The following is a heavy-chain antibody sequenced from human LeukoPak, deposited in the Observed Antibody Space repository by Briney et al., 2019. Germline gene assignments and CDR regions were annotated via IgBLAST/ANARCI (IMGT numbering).Heavy chain of an antibody. V-gene: IGHV1-2*06. CDR1: GYTFTSYG. Sequence: ASVKVSCKASGYTFTSYGISWVRQAPGQGLEWMGRINPNSGGTNYAQKFQGRVTMTRDTSISTAYMELSRLRSDDTAVYYCARAQTIFGVVIMGSWGQGTLVTVSS. J-gene: IGHJ4*02. CDR2: INPNSGGT. CDR3: ARAQTIFGVVIMGS. D-gene: IGHD3-3*01.